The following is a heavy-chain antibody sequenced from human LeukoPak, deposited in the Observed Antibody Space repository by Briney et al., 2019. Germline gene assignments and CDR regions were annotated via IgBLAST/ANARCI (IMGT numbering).Heavy chain of an antibody. CDR1: GYTFTSYG. Sequence: ASVKVSCKASGYTFTSYGISWVRQAPGQGLEWMGWISAYNGNTNYAQKLQGRVTMTTDTSTSTAYMELRSLRSDDTAVYYCARGYYCSSTSCYVGAFDIWGQGTMVTVSS. J-gene: IGHJ3*02. V-gene: IGHV1-18*01. D-gene: IGHD2-2*01. CDR3: ARGYYCSSTSCYVGAFDI. CDR2: ISAYNGNT.